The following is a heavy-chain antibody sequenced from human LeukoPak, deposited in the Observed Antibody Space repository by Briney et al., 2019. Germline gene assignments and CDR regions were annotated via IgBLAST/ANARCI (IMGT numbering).Heavy chain of an antibody. CDR1: GFNFGDYG. CDR3: SRGDTVPGAKYYFDH. Sequence: GGSLRLSCTASGFNFGDYGMSWIRQAPGKGLEWLSFIRSKTYGGTAEYAASVKGRFTISRDDSKGIAYLQMNSLKTEDTAVYCCSRGDTVPGAKYYFDHWGQGILVTVSA. J-gene: IGHJ4*02. CDR2: IRSKTYGGTA. D-gene: IGHD2-2*01. V-gene: IGHV3-49*03.